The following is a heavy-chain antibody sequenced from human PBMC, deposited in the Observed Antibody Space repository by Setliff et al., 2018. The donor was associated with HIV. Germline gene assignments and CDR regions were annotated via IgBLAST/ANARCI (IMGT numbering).Heavy chain of an antibody. D-gene: IGHD4-17*01. CDR2: IYHSGTT. V-gene: IGHV4-59*08. CDR1: GGSVSGHY. Sequence: SETLSLTCSVSGGSVSGHYWSWIRQSPGKGLEWIGYIYHSGTTNKNPSLKSRVTMSVDTPKKQFSLKVASVTAADTAVYYCVRQHGDYAFGSWGQGTLVTVSS. CDR3: VRQHGDYAFGS. J-gene: IGHJ5*01.